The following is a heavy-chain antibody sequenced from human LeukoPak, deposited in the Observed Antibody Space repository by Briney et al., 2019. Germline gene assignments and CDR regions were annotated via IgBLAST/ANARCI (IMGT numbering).Heavy chain of an antibody. CDR2: INPNSGGT. J-gene: IGHJ4*02. Sequence: GASVKVSCKASGYTFTGYYMHWVRQASGQGLEWMGWINPNSGGTNYAQKFQGRVTMTRDTSISTAYMELSRLRSDDTAVYYCARGGGFLEWSMAFDYWGQGTLVTVSS. CDR1: GYTFTGYY. D-gene: IGHD3-3*01. V-gene: IGHV1-2*02. CDR3: ARGGGFLEWSMAFDY.